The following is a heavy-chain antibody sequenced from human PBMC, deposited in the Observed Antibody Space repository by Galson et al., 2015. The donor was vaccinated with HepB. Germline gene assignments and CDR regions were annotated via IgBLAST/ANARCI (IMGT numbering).Heavy chain of an antibody. Sequence: SVKVSCKASGGTFSSYAISWVRQAPGQGLEWMGGIIPIFGIANYAQKFQGRVTITADESTSTAYMELSSLRSEDTAVYYCARRGLRRTYCSSTSCYAHYYYGMDVWGQGTTVTVSS. J-gene: IGHJ6*02. D-gene: IGHD2-2*01. V-gene: IGHV1-69*13. CDR1: GGTFSSYA. CDR2: IIPIFGIA. CDR3: ARRGLRRTYCSSTSCYAHYYYGMDV.